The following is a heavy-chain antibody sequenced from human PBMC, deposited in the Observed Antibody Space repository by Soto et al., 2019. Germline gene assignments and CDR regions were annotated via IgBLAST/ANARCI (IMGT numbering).Heavy chain of an antibody. CDR2: IWYDGSNK. Sequence: GGSLSLSAAASGFTFSSYGMHWVRQAPGRGLEWVAVIWYDGSNKYYADSVKGRFTISRDNSKNTLYLQMNSLRAEDTAVYYCARDYYDSSGYYYVSRGLSYWGQGTLVTVSS. J-gene: IGHJ4*02. CDR3: ARDYYDSSGYYYVSRGLSY. D-gene: IGHD3-22*01. CDR1: GFTFSSYG. V-gene: IGHV3-33*01.